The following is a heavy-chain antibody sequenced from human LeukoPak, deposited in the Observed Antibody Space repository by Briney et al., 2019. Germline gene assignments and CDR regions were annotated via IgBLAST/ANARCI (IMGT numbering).Heavy chain of an antibody. CDR1: GFTFSSYA. Sequence: GGSLRLSCAASGFTFSSYAMSWVRQAPGTGLEWVSAISGSGGSTYYADSVKGRFTISRDNSKNTLYLQMNSLRAEDTAVYYCAKDKGRTMVRGSFDYWGQGSLVTVSS. V-gene: IGHV3-23*01. D-gene: IGHD3-10*01. J-gene: IGHJ4*02. CDR3: AKDKGRTMVRGSFDY. CDR2: ISGSGGST.